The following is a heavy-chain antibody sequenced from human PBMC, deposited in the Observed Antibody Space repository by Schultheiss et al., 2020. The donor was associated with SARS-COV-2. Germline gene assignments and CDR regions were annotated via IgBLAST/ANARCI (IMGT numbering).Heavy chain of an antibody. CDR2: ISYDGSNK. Sequence: GGSLRLSCAASGFTFSSYGMHWVRQAPGKGLEWVAVISYDGSNKYYADSVKGRFTISRDNSKNTLYLQMNSLRAEDTAVYYCARDLRAYCSGGSCHPGYYYGMDVWGQGTTVTVSS. V-gene: IGHV3-30*03. J-gene: IGHJ6*02. CDR3: ARDLRAYCSGGSCHPGYYYGMDV. D-gene: IGHD2-15*01. CDR1: GFTFSSYG.